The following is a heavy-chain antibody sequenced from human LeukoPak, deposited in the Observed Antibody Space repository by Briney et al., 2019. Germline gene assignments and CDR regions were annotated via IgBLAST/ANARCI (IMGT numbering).Heavy chain of an antibody. CDR3: AKVPLGSGSYFPYYYYMDV. J-gene: IGHJ6*03. CDR2: ISGSDGST. Sequence: GGSLRLSCAASGFTISSYAMTWVRQAPGKGLEWVSGISGSDGSTYYADSVKGRFTISRHNSKNTLYLQMNSLRAEDTAVYNCAKVPLGSGSYFPYYYYMDVWGKGTTVTVSS. V-gene: IGHV3-23*01. CDR1: GFTISSYA. D-gene: IGHD1-26*01.